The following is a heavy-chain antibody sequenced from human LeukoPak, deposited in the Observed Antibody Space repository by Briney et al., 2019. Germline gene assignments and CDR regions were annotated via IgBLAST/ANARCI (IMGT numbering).Heavy chain of an antibody. Sequence: ASVKVSCKASGGTFSSYAINWVRQATGQGLEWMGWMNPNSGNTGYAQKFQGRVTMTRNTSISTAYMELSSLRSEDTAVYYCARGRYSGYDPSIYYYYYGMDVWGQGTTVTVSS. CDR2: MNPNSGNT. J-gene: IGHJ6*02. V-gene: IGHV1-8*02. CDR1: GGTFSSYA. CDR3: ARGRYSGYDPSIYYYYYGMDV. D-gene: IGHD5-12*01.